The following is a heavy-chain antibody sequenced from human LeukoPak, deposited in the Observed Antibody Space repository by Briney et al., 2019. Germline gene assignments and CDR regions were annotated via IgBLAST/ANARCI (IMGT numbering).Heavy chain of an antibody. CDR3: ARDGLGIDY. V-gene: IGHV3-21*01. J-gene: IGHJ4*02. Sequence: PGGSLRLSCAASGFTFSSYSMNWVRQAPGKGLEWVSSISSGSGYIHYADSVKGRFTISRDNAKKSLYLQKNSLRAEDTAVYYCARDGLGIDYWGQGTLVTVSS. CDR1: GFTFSSYS. D-gene: IGHD3-10*01. CDR2: ISSGSGYI.